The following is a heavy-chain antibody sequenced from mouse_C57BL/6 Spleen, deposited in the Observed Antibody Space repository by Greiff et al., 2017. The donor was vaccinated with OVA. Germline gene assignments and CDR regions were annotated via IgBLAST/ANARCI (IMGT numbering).Heavy chain of an antibody. D-gene: IGHD1-1*01. V-gene: IGHV14-4*01. CDR1: GFNIKDDY. J-gene: IGHJ3*01. CDR2: IDPENGDT. CDR3: TTRGGVANEGFAY. Sequence: VQLQQSGAELVRPGASVKLSCTASGFNIKDDYMHWVKQRPEQGLEWIGWIDPENGDTEYASKFQGKATITADTSSNTAYLQLSSLTSEDTAVYYCTTRGGVANEGFAYWGQGTLVTVSA.